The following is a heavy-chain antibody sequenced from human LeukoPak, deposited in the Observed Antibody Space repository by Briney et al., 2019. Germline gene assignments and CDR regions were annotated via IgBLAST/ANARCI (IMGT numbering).Heavy chain of an antibody. Sequence: GGSLRLSCAASGFTFRNYWMGWVRQAPGKGLEWVANTKPDGSAEYYADSVRGRFTTSRDNANNFLYLQMNSLRAEDTAVYYCARDGGLNTIFAYWGQGTLVTVSS. D-gene: IGHD2-15*01. CDR3: ARDGGLNTIFAY. CDR1: GFTFRNYW. V-gene: IGHV3-7*01. CDR2: TKPDGSAE. J-gene: IGHJ4*02.